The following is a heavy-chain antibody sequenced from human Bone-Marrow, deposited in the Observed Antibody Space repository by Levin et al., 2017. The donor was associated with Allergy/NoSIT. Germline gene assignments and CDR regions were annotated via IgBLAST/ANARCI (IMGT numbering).Heavy chain of an antibody. J-gene: IGHJ2*01. D-gene: IGHD5-18*01. CDR3: ASVDVDTAMVTASNFDL. CDR1: GFTFSSYA. Sequence: GGSLRLSCAASGFTFSSYAMHWVRQAPGKGLEWVAVISYDGSNKYYADSVKGRFTISRDNSKNTLYLQMNSLRAEDTAVYYCASVDVDTAMVTASNFDLWGRGTLVTVSS. V-gene: IGHV3-30-3*01. CDR2: ISYDGSNK.